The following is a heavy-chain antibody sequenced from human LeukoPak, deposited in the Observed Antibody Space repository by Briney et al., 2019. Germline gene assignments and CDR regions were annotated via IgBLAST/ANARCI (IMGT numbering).Heavy chain of an antibody. V-gene: IGHV2-70*01. CDR3: ARMIGYDFDY. J-gene: IGHJ4*02. CDR1: GFSLSTSEVC. D-gene: IGHD1-1*01. Sequence: SGPALVKPTQTLTLTCTFSGFSLSTSEVCVSWIRQLPGKALEWLALIDWNDDRYYSTSLKTRLTISKDTSKNQVVLTMTNMDPVDTATYYCARMIGYDFDYWGQGTLVTVSS. CDR2: IDWNDDR.